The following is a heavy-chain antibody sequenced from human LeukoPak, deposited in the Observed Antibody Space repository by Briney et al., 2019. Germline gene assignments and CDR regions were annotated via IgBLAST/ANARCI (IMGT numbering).Heavy chain of an antibody. Sequence: GMTVTLTCSACRFTISCIGMHWDPQAPGKGLVWLADPWYDGSNKNYAETVKGRFTISRDNSMTTLCLQMSSLRSEDTAVYYCASSSSRRAADAWYYWGRGSLVTVAS. CDR3: ASSSSRRAADAWYY. D-gene: IGHD2-2*01. CDR1: RFTISCIG. V-gene: IGHV3-33*08. CDR2: PWYDGSNK. J-gene: IGHJ4*02.